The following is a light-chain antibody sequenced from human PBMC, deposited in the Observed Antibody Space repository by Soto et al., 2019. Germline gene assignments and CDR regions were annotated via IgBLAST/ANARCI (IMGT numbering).Light chain of an antibody. J-gene: IGKJ2*01. CDR1: QSLLDSNDGNTY. Sequence: DIVLTQTPLFLPVTPGEPASISCRSSQSLLDSNDGNTYLDWYLQKPGQSPQLPIYTLSSRASGVPDRFSGSGSGTDFTLKISRVEAEDVGVYFCLQRTQSPYTFGQGTKL. CDR3: LQRTQSPYT. CDR2: TLS. V-gene: IGKV2-40*01.